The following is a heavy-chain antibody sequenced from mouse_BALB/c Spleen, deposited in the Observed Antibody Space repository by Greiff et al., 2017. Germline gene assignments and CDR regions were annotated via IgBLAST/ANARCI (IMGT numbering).Heavy chain of an antibody. D-gene: IGHD2-10*02. V-gene: IGHV14-4*02. CDR2: IDPENGDT. CDR3: NAWEYGNFWVAY. J-gene: IGHJ3*01. CDR1: GFNIKDYY. Sequence: VQLQQSGAALVRSGASVKLSCTASGFNIKDYYMHWVKQRPEQGLEWIGWIDPENGDTEYAPKFQGKATMTADTSSNTAYLQLSSLTSEDTAVYYCNAWEYGNFWVAYWGQGTLVTVSA.